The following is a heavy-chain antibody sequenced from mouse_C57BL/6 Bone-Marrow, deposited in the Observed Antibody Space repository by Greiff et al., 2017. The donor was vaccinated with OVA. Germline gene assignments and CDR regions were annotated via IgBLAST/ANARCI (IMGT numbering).Heavy chain of an antibody. J-gene: IGHJ2*01. Sequence: EVQGVESGGGLVKPGGSLKLSCAASGFTFSDYGMHWVRQAPETGLVWVAYISSGSSTIYYADTVKGRFTISRDNAKNTLFLQMTSLRSEDTAMYYCARPDSSGYDYWGKGTTLTVSS. V-gene: IGHV5-17*01. CDR2: ISSGSSTI. D-gene: IGHD3-2*02. CDR1: GFTFSDYG. CDR3: ARPDSSGYDY.